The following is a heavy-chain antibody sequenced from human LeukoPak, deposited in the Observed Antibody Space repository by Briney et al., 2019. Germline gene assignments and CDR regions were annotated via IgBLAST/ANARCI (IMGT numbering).Heavy chain of an antibody. CDR2: IIPIFGTA. D-gene: IGHD1-26*01. J-gene: IGHJ3*02. CDR1: GGTFSSYA. V-gene: IGHV1-69*13. CDR3: ARGTHIVGARDAFDI. Sequence: SVKVSCKASGGTFSSYAISWVRQAPGQGLEWMGGIIPIFGTANYAQKFQGRVTITADESTSTAYMELSNLRSEDTAVYYCARGTHIVGARDAFDIWGQGTMVTVSS.